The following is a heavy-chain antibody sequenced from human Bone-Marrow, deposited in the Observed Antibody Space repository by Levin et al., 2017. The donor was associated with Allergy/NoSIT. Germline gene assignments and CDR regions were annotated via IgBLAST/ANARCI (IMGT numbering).Heavy chain of an antibody. Sequence: SETLSLTCTVSGGSISSGDYYWSWIRQPPGKGLEWIGYIYYSGSTYYNPSLKSRVTISVDTSKNQFSLKLSSVTAADTAVYYCAREPSLCYFDYWGQGTLVTVSS. V-gene: IGHV4-30-4*01. CDR3: AREPSLCYFDY. CDR2: IYYSGST. J-gene: IGHJ4*02. CDR1: GGSISSGDYY.